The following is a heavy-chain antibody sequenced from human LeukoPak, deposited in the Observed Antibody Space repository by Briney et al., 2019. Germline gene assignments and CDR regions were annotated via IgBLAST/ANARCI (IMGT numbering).Heavy chain of an antibody. CDR1: GFTFSSYS. J-gene: IGHJ4*02. D-gene: IGHD3-16*02. CDR3: ARAWDYVWGSYPGVPGY. V-gene: IGHV3-21*01. CDR2: ISSSSSYI. Sequence: GGSLRLSCAASGFTFSSYSMNWVRQAPGKGLEWVSPISSSSSYIYYADSVKGRFTISRDNAKNSLSLQMNSLRAEDAAVYYCARAWDYVWGSYPGVPGYWGQGTLVTVSS.